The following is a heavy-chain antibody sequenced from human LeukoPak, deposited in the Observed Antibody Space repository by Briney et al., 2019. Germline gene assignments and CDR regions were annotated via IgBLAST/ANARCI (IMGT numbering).Heavy chain of an antibody. J-gene: IGHJ5*02. V-gene: IGHV3-7*01. CDR1: GFTFSSYW. D-gene: IGHD1-26*01. Sequence: GGSLRLSCAASGFTFSSYWMGWVRQAPGMGLEWVATIKQDGSEKYYLDSVKGRFTISRDNAKNSLFLQMNSRRAEDTAVYYCAGARGWEFSSWGQGTLVTASS. CDR2: IKQDGSEK. CDR3: AGARGWEFSS.